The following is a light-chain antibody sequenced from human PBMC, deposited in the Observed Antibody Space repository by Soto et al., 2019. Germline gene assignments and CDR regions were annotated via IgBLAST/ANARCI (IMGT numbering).Light chain of an antibody. J-gene: IGLJ3*02. CDR2: LTSDGSH. CDR3: QTWGTGILV. Sequence: QPVLTQSPSASASLGASVKLTCVLSSGHSSYAIAWHQQQQEKGPRALMKLTSDGSHTRGDGIPDRFSGSSSGAERYLTISSLQSEDEADYYCQTWGTGILVFGGGTKVTVL. CDR1: SGHSSYA. V-gene: IGLV4-69*01.